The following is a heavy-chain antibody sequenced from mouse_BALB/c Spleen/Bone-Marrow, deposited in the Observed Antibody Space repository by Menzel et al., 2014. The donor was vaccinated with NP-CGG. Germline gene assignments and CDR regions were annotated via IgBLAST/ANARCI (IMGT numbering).Heavy chain of an antibody. CDR3: AKNRRGTRAMDY. CDR1: GFSLTNYG. J-gene: IGHJ4*01. D-gene: IGHD3-3*01. Sequence: QVQLKESGPGLVQSSQSLSITCTVSGFSLTNYGVHWVRQSPGKGLEWLGVIWRGGSTDYNAAFMSRLSITRDNSKSQVFFKMNSLQADDTAIYYCAKNRRGTRAMDYWGQGTSVTASS. V-gene: IGHV2-5*01. CDR2: IWRGGST.